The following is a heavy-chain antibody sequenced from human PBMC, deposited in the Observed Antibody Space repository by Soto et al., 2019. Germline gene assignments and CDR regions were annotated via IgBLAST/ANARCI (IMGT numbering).Heavy chain of an antibody. Sequence: SETLSLTCSVSGGPVSGYHWSWIRQYPGKGLEWIAEIKHTGSFHYNPSLLSRVTMSVDTAKNQFSLNLSSVTAADTAVYYCAIGDVGDLYFYDFGLDVWGEGTTVSVSS. J-gene: IGHJ6*01. CDR1: GGPVSGYH. V-gene: IGHV4-34*01. CDR2: IKHTGSF. CDR3: AIGDVGDLYFYDFGLDV. D-gene: IGHD3-10*01.